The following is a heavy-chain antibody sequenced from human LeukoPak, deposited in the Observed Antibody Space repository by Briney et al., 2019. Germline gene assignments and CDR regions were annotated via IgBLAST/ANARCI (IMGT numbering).Heavy chain of an antibody. Sequence: GGSLRLSCAASGLTFSSYEMNWARQAPGKGLEWVSFISGSGSTIYYADSVKGRFTISRDNAKNSLYLQMNSLRAEDTAVYYCASTLGSYYGFDYWGQGTLVTVSS. CDR1: GLTFSSYE. CDR2: ISGSGSTI. CDR3: ASTLGSYYGFDY. D-gene: IGHD1-26*01. V-gene: IGHV3-48*03. J-gene: IGHJ4*02.